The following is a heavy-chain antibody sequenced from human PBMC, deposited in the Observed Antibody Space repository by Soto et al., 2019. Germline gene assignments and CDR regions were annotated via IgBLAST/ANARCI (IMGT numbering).Heavy chain of an antibody. CDR2: IKSKTDGGTT. D-gene: IGHD2-2*01. Sequence: EVQLVESGGGLVQPGGSLRLSCAASGFTFSNAWMSWVRQAPGKGLEWVGRIKSKTDGGTTDYAAPVKGRFTISRDDSKNTLYLQMNSLKTEDTAVYYCTTEDIVVVPAATPLYGMDVWGQGTTVTVSS. V-gene: IGHV3-15*01. CDR3: TTEDIVVVPAATPLYGMDV. CDR1: GFTFSNAW. J-gene: IGHJ6*02.